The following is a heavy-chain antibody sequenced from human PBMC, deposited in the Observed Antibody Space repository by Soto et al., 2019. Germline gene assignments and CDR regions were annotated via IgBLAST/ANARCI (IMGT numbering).Heavy chain of an antibody. CDR2: ISAYNGNT. CDR3: ARGWAAAGSFDY. D-gene: IGHD2-2*01. J-gene: IGHJ4*02. V-gene: IGHV1-18*01. Sequence: QVQLVQSGAEVKKPGASVKVSCKASGYTFTRYGISWVRQAPGQGLEWMGWISAYNGNTKYAQKLQGRVTMTTDTSASTDYRGLRCLGSDDSAVECCARGWAAAGSFDYWGQGTLVTVSS. CDR1: GYTFTRYG.